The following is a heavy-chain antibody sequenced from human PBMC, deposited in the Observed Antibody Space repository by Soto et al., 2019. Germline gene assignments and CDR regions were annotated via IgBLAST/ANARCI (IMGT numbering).Heavy chain of an antibody. CDR3: ARGRPRSGPPFYYYGLDV. V-gene: IGHV1-69*06. D-gene: IGHD1-26*01. J-gene: IGHJ6*02. CDR2: VIPMSGSS. CDR1: GGTFSTYV. Sequence: QVQLVQSGAEVKKPGSSVKVSCKASGGTFSTYVISWVRQAPGQGLEWMGRVIPMSGSSNYVQKFQGRVTITADKDTSIAYMEVRSLRSEDTAVYYCARGRPRSGPPFYYYGLDVWGQGTTVIVSS.